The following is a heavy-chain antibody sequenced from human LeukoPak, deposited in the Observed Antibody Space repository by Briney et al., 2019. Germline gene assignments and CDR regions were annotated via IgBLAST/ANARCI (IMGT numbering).Heavy chain of an antibody. J-gene: IGHJ5*02. CDR3: ARVTRSGWSYQYNWFDP. CDR1: GFTFSDYY. V-gene: IGHV3-11*01. D-gene: IGHD6-13*01. CDR2: ISSSGSTI. Sequence: GGCLRLSCAASGFTFSDYYMSWIRQAPGKGLEWVSYISSSGSTIYYADSVKGRFAISSDNAKNSLYLQMNSLRAEDTAVYYGARVTRSGWSYQYNWFDPWGQGTLVTVSS.